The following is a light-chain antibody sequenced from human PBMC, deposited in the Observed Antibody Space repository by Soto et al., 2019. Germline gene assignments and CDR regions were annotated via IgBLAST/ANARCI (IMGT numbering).Light chain of an antibody. J-gene: IGKJ2*01. CDR2: ETS. V-gene: IGKV3-11*01. CDR3: QERNTWPET. CDR1: QRVNSH. Sequence: EIVLTQSPATLSLSPGERATLSCRANQRVNSHLAWYQQKPGQAPRLLIFETSNRDTGVPVKFSGSGSGTDFTPTISRLEPEDFAIYYCQERNTWPETFGQGTKLEIK.